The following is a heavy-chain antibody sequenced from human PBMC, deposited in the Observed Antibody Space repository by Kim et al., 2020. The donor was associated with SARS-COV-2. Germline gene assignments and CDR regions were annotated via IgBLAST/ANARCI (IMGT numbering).Heavy chain of an antibody. Sequence: SETLSLTCTVSSGSVSSVSYYWTWIRQPPGKRLEWIGDIYYSGRTTYNPSLKSRVTISADTSKNQFSLKLSSVTAADTAVYYCAIYCSSSSCSVARGGMGVWGPGTTVTVSS. CDR1: SGSVSSVSYY. D-gene: IGHD2-2*01. CDR3: AIYCSSSSCSVARGGMGV. J-gene: IGHJ6*02. V-gene: IGHV4-61*01. CDR2: IYYSGRT.